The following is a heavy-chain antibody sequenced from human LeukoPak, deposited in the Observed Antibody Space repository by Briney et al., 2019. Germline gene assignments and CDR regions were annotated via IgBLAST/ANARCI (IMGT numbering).Heavy chain of an antibody. CDR2: IIPILGIT. V-gene: IGHV1-69*04. D-gene: IGHD1-14*01. Sequence: SVKVSCKASGYTFTSYGISWVRQAPGQGLEWMGRIIPILGITTYAQRFQGRVTITADKSTSTAYMELSSLRSEDTAVYYCARDQNPGSNFDYWGQGTLVTVSS. CDR3: ARDQNPGSNFDY. J-gene: IGHJ4*02. CDR1: GYTFTSYG.